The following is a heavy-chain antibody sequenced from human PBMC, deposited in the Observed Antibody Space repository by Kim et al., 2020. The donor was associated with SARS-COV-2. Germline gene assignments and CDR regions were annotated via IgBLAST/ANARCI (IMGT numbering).Heavy chain of an antibody. J-gene: IGHJ4*02. V-gene: IGHV4-4*09. D-gene: IGHD5-18*01. CDR3: ARGYSYGTYYFDY. Sequence: STPSLKSRVTISVDTSKNPFSLKLSSVTAADTAVYYCARGYSYGTYYFDYWGQGTLVTVSS.